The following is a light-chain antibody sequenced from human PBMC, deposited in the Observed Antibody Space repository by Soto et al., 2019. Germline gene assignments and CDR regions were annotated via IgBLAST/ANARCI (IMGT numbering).Light chain of an antibody. Sequence: QSVLTQPPSASGSPGQAVTISCTGTSRDIGGYDFVSWYQVRPGEAPQLIIYNVNGRPSGVPRRFSGSKSGNTASLTVSGLQAVEEADYYCCSYAGSYTYVFGTGTKVTV. J-gene: IGLJ1*01. CDR2: NVN. CDR3: CSYAGSYTYV. V-gene: IGLV2-8*01. CDR1: SRDIGGYDF.